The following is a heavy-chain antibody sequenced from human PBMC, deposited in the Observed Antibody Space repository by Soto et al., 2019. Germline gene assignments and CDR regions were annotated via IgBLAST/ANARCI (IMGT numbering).Heavy chain of an antibody. CDR2: ISYDGSNK. J-gene: IGHJ4*02. Sequence: QVQLVESGGGVVQPGRSLRLSCEASGFTFSSYGMHWVRQAPGKGLEWVAVISYDGSNKYYADSVKGRFTISRDNSKNTLYLQMNSLRAEDTAVYYCAKVRVTWGVLAVNELDYWGQGNLVTVT. D-gene: IGHD2-2*01. CDR1: GFTFSSYG. CDR3: AKVRVTWGVLAVNELDY. V-gene: IGHV3-30*18.